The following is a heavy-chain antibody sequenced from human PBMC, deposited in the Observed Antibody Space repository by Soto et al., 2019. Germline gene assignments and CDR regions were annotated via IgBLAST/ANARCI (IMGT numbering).Heavy chain of an antibody. V-gene: IGHV1-46*01. D-gene: IGHD2-21*02. CDR1: GYPFTDYF. J-gene: IGHJ4*02. CDR3: ARELYSCGGDCPYYTDY. CDR2: ISLYHHST. Sequence: ASVKVSCKTAGYPFTDYFIHWVRQAPGQGLEWMGIISLYHHSTSYAQKFQGRLTVTADTSTTTVYMDLGSLTSEDSAVYWCARELYSCGGDCPYYTDYWGKGTLVTVSS.